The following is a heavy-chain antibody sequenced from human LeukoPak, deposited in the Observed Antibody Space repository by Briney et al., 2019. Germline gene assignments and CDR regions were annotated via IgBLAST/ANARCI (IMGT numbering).Heavy chain of an antibody. V-gene: IGHV3-30*18. Sequence: GGSLRLSCAASGFTFSSYGMHWVRQAPGKGLEWVAVISYDGSNKYYADSVKGRFTISRDNSKNTLYLQMNSLRAEDTAVYYCAKDQAGAVAAYYSDYWGQGTLVTVSS. D-gene: IGHD6-19*01. CDR3: AKDQAGAVAAYYSDY. J-gene: IGHJ4*02. CDR1: GFTFSSYG. CDR2: ISYDGSNK.